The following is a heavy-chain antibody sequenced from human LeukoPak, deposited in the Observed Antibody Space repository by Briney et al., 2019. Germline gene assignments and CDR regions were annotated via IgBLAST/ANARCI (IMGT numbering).Heavy chain of an antibody. D-gene: IGHD3-10*01. V-gene: IGHV3-23*01. CDR3: AKYQMRRYYSRSQ. Sequence: GGSLRLSCAASGFNFSSYAMRWVRQAPGKGLEWVSAISASGGTTYYADSVKGRFTISRDNSKNTLNLQMNSLRAEDTAVYYCAKYQMRRYYSRSQWGQGTLVTVSS. CDR2: ISASGGTT. CDR1: GFNFSSYA. J-gene: IGHJ4*02.